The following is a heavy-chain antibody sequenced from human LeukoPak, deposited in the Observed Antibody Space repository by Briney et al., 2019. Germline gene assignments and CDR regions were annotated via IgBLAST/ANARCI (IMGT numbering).Heavy chain of an antibody. CDR3: VRVQWVGRRHFDY. J-gene: IGHJ4*02. CDR1: GFSVSKNY. V-gene: IGHV3-66*01. D-gene: IGHD6-19*01. Sequence: PGGSLRLSCAVSGFSVSKNYISWVRQAPGKGLEWVSVIYSDGNTYYADSVRGRFSISRDNSRNTLYLQMNSLRAEDTAVYYCVRVQWVGRRHFDYWGQGTLVTVSS. CDR2: IYSDGNT.